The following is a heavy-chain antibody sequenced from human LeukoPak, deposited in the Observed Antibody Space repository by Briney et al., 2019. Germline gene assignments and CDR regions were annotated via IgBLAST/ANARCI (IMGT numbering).Heavy chain of an antibody. V-gene: IGHV4-34*01. CDR1: GGSFSGYY. CDR3: ARRYYYNLGSFPFDF. D-gene: IGHD3-10*01. Sequence: SETLSLTCAVYGGSFSGYYWSWIRQPPGKGLEWIGEINHSGSTNYNPSLKSRVTISVDTSKNQFYLNLSSVTVADTAVYYCARRYYYNLGSFPFDFWGQGTLVTVSS. J-gene: IGHJ4*02. CDR2: INHSGST.